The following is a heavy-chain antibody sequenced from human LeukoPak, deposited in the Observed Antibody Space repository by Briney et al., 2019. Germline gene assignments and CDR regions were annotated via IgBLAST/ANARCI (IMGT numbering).Heavy chain of an antibody. CDR2: INPSGGST. V-gene: IGHV1-46*03. CDR3: AREGSGWPFDY. Sequence: ASVKVSCKASGYTFTSYYMHWVRQAPGQGLEWMGIINPSGGSTSYAQKLQGRVTMTRDTSTSTVYMELSRLRSEDTAVYYCAREGSGWPFDYWGQGTLVTVSS. D-gene: IGHD6-19*01. CDR1: GYTFTSYY. J-gene: IGHJ4*02.